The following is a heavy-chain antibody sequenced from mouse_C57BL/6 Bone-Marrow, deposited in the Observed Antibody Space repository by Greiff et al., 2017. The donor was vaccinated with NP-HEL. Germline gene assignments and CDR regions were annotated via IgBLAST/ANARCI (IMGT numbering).Heavy chain of an antibody. CDR1: GFTFSSYA. CDR3: ARDGGYYGSSWYFDV. J-gene: IGHJ1*03. Sequence: EVQGVESGGGLVKPGGSLKLSCAASGFTFSSYAMSWVRQTPEKRLEWVATISDGGSYTYYPDNVKGRFTISRDNAKNNLYLQMSHLKSEDTAMYYCARDGGYYGSSWYFDVWGTGTTVTVSS. V-gene: IGHV5-4*01. D-gene: IGHD1-1*01. CDR2: ISDGGSYT.